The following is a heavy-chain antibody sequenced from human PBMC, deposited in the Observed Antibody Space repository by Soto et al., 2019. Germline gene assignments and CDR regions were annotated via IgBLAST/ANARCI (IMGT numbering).Heavy chain of an antibody. CDR2: IYYDGST. D-gene: IGHD3-10*01. J-gene: IGHJ3*01. V-gene: IGHV4-39*02. CDR1: GGSITTSSYN. CDR3: ARFYGNAFDV. Sequence: QLQLQESGPGLVKPSETLSLTCSVSGGSITTSSYNXXWIRQPPGKGLEWIGTIYYDGSTSYNPSLRSQVTISVDTSKNHFALKVNSVTATDTAVYYCARFYGNAFDVWGRGTVVTVSS.